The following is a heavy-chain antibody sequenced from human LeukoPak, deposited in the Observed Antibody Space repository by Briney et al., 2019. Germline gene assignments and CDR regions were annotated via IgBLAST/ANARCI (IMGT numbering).Heavy chain of an antibody. V-gene: IGHV3-53*04. Sequence: GGSLRLSCAASGFTVSSNYMSWVRQAPGKGLEWVSVIYSAGSTNYADSVRGRFTISRHNSENTLYLQVNSLRVEDTAVYYCARDESDRRYFDPWGRGTLVTVSS. J-gene: IGHJ2*01. CDR3: ARDESDRRYFDP. CDR2: IYSAGST. CDR1: GFTVSSNY.